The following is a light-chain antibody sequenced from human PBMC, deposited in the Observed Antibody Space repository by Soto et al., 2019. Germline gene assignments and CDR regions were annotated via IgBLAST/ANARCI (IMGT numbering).Light chain of an antibody. J-gene: IGKJ4*01. CDR1: QGIGTD. CDR2: STS. CDR3: QQYDNLPLT. Sequence: DIHMTQSPSSLSASVGYRFTITCRASQGIGTDLGWYRQKPGRAPERLIYSTSSLQSGVPSRFRGSGSGTEFTLTISSLQPDDIEPYYCQQYDNLPLTFGGGTKVDIK. V-gene: IGKV1-17*01.